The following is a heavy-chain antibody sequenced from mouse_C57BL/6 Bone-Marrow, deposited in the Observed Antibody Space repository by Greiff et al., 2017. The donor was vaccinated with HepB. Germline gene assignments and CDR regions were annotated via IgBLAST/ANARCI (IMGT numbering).Heavy chain of an antibody. CDR2: IDPSDSYT. V-gene: IGHV1-69*01. D-gene: IGHD1-1*01. Sequence: QVQLQQPGAELVMPGASVKLSCKASGYTFTSYWMHWVKQRPGQGLEWIGEIDPSDSYTNYNQKFKSKSTLTVDKSSSTAYMQLSSLTSEDSAVYYCATLLLRSYYAMDYWGQGTSVTVSS. CDR3: ATLLLRSYYAMDY. CDR1: GYTFTSYW. J-gene: IGHJ4*01.